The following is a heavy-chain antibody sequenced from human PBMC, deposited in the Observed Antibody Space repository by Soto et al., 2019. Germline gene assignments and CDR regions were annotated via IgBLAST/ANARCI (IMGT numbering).Heavy chain of an antibody. Sequence: QVQLVESGGGVVQPGRSLRLSCAASGFTFSRYAMHWVRQAPGKGLEWVAVISYDGSNKYYADSVKGRFTISRDNSKNTLYLQMNSLRAEDTAVSYCARDLVMGSSSSLYYYYYGMDVWGQGTTVTVSS. CDR3: ARDLVMGSSSSLYYYYYGMDV. J-gene: IGHJ6*02. CDR2: ISYDGSNK. D-gene: IGHD6-13*01. V-gene: IGHV3-30-3*01. CDR1: GFTFSRYA.